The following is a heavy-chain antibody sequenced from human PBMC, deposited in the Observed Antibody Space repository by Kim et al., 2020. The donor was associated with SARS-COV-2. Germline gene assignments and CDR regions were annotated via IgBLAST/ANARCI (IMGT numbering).Heavy chain of an antibody. CDR3: VKEGGSLYRYFDY. CDR2: ISSGATST. Sequence: GGSLRLSCEASGFTFSDYAMSWVRQAPGKGLQWVSTISSGATSTYDADSVKGWCTISRDKSKNTPYMQMNSLRAEDTALYYCVKEGGSLYRYFDYWGQGTLVTVSS. V-gene: IGHV3-23*01. J-gene: IGHJ4*02. CDR1: GFTFSDYA.